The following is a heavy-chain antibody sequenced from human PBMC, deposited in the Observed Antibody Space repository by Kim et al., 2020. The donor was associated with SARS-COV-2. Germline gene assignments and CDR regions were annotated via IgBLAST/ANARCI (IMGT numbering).Heavy chain of an antibody. CDR1: GFTFSNAW. V-gene: IGHV3-15*01. Sequence: GGSLRLSCAASGFTFSNAWMSWVRQAPGKGLEWVGRIKSKTDGGTTDYAAPVKGRFTISRDDSKNTLYLQMNSLKTEDTAVYYCTVSTLRVWFGELGALDYWGQGTLVTVSS. CDR2: IKSKTDGGTT. D-gene: IGHD3-10*01. CDR3: TVSTLRVWFGELGALDY. J-gene: IGHJ4*02.